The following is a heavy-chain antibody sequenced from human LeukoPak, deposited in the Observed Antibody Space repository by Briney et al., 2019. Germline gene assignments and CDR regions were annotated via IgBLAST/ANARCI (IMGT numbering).Heavy chain of an antibody. Sequence: GGALRLSCAASGFTFDSYAMSWVRQAPGKGLEWVSAVSRFGGTTYYADSAKGRFTISRDNSNNTVYLQMNSLRVGDTALYYCVKHVGSRWSNNRFDPWGQGTLVTVS. CDR1: GFTFDSYA. J-gene: IGHJ5*02. CDR2: VSRFGGTT. D-gene: IGHD6-13*01. CDR3: VKHVGSRWSNNRFDP. V-gene: IGHV3-23*01.